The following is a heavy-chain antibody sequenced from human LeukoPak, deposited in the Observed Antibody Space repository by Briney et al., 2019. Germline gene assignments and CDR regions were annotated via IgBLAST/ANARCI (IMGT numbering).Heavy chain of an antibody. J-gene: IGHJ5*02. CDR2: INHSGST. Sequence: SETLSLTCAVYGGPFSGYYWSWIRQPPGKGLEWIGEINHSGSTNYNPSLKSRVTISVDTSKNQFSLKLRSVTAADTAVYYCARGGYYGSGNDFRFDPWGQGTLATVSS. CDR1: GGPFSGYY. D-gene: IGHD3-10*01. CDR3: ARGGYYGSGNDFRFDP. V-gene: IGHV4-34*01.